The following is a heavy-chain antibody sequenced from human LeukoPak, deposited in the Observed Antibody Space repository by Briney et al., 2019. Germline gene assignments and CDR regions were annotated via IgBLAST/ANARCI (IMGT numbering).Heavy chain of an antibody. CDR3: AMGAIVATIDY. V-gene: IGHV3-66*01. CDR2: IYSGSST. CDR1: GFTVSSNF. J-gene: IGHJ4*02. Sequence: PGGSLRLSCAASGFTVSSNFMSWVRQAPGKGLEWVSLIYSGSSTYYADSVKGRFTISRDKSKNTLYLQMSSLRVEDTAVYYCAMGAIVATIDYWGQGTLLTVSS. D-gene: IGHD5-12*01.